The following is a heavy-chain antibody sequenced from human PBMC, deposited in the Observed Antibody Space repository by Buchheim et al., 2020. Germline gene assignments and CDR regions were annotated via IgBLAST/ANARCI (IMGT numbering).Heavy chain of an antibody. CDR2: ISHAGFT. V-gene: IGHV4-34*02. J-gene: IGHJ5*02. Sequence: QEQVQQWGAGLLKPSETLSLTCAVYGGSSSVYYWNWIRQSPGKGLEWIGEISHAGFTNYNPSLKNRVIITLDPSRKQISLSLTSVTAADTAIYYCAKLGGNHYGSGGFDPWGQGTL. CDR3: AKLGGNHYGSGGFDP. D-gene: IGHD3-10*01. CDR1: GGSSSVYY.